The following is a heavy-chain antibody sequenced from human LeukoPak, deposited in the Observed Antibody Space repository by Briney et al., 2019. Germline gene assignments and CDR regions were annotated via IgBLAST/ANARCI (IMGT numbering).Heavy chain of an antibody. J-gene: IGHJ4*02. Sequence: PSETLSLTCGVSGYSISSGFYWGWIRQPPGKGLQWIGSLYYTGSAEYNPSFKSRLTMSMDKSKNQFSLKLNSVTAADTAVYYCARLWSGYNFDYWGQGTLVTVSS. V-gene: IGHV4-38-2*01. CDR2: LYYTGSA. D-gene: IGHD5-24*01. CDR1: GYSISSGFY. CDR3: ARLWSGYNFDY.